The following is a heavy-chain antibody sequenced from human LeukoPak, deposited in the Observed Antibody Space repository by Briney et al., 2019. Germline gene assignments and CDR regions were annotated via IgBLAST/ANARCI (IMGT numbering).Heavy chain of an antibody. CDR1: GGSISSYY. Sequence: PSETLSLTCTVSGGSISSYYWSWIRQPPGKGLEWIGYIYYSGSTNYNPSPKSRVTISVDTSKNQFSLKLSSVTAADTAVYYCARAGYDSLLYYYYGMDVWGQGTTVTVSS. D-gene: IGHD5-12*01. CDR2: IYYSGST. CDR3: ARAGYDSLLYYYYGMDV. J-gene: IGHJ6*02. V-gene: IGHV4-59*01.